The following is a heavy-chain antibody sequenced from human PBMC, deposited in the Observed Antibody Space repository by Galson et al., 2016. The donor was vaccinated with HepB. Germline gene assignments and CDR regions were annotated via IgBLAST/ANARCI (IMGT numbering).Heavy chain of an antibody. J-gene: IGHJ6*02. Sequence: PALVKPTQTLTLTCTFSGFSLSTSGMRVIWIRQPPGKALEWLSLIDGGGDKYYCISLKTRLTISKDTSKNQVVLTMTNMDPVDTGTYYCARIRYTNTWYSYYYGMDVWGQGTAVTVSS. CDR3: ARIRYTNTWYSYYYGMDV. D-gene: IGHD6-13*01. CDR1: GFSLSTSGMR. CDR2: IDGGGDK. V-gene: IGHV2-70*01.